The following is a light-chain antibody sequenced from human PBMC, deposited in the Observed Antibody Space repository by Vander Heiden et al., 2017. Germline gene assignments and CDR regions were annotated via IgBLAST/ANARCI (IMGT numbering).Light chain of an antibody. Sequence: EIVLTQSPATLSLSPGDSATLSCRARHSVNNLLAWYQQKLGQAPRLLIYDASNRATGIAARFSGSGSGTDFTLTISNLEPEDYAIYYCQQRDSWPLTFGGGTKVEIK. V-gene: IGKV3-11*01. J-gene: IGKJ4*01. CDR1: HSVNNL. CDR3: QQRDSWPLT. CDR2: DAS.